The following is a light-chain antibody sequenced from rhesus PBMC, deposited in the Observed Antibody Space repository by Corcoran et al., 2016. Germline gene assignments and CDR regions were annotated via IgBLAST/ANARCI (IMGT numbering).Light chain of an antibody. CDR1: ENVNNY. J-gene: IGKJ3*01. V-gene: IGKV1-74*01. CDR2: KAS. Sequence: DIQMTQSPSSLSASVGDRVTIICRASENVNNYLNWYQQKPGKAPKPLIYKASTLQSGVPSRFSGSGSGTDYTFTISSLQAEDVTTYYCQQGYGTPFTFGPGTKLDIK. CDR3: QQGYGTPFT.